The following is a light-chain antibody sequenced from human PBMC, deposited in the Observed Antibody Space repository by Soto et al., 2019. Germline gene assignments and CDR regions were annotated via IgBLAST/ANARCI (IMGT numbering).Light chain of an antibody. CDR3: SSYAGSNNFEV. J-gene: IGLJ1*01. CDR1: SSDVGGYNY. CDR2: EVS. V-gene: IGLV2-8*01. Sequence: QSVLTQPPSASGSPGQSVTISCTGTSSDVGGYNYVSWYQQHPGKAPKLMIYEVSKRPSGVPDRFSGSKSGNTASLTVSGLQAEDEADYYCSSYAGSNNFEVFGTETQLTVL.